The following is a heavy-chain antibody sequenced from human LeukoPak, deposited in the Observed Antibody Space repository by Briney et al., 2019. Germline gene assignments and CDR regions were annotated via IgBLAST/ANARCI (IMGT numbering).Heavy chain of an antibody. CDR3: ARGGYNALGY. D-gene: IGHD5-24*01. V-gene: IGHV4-59*01. J-gene: IGHJ4*02. CDR1: GGSISNYY. Sequence: PSETLSLTCTVSGGSISNYYWNWIRQAPGKGLEWIGYIYYTGSTNKNPSLKSRVTMSVDTSKNQFSLNLKSVTPEDTAVYYCARGGYNALGYWGQGTLVTVSS. CDR2: IYYTGST.